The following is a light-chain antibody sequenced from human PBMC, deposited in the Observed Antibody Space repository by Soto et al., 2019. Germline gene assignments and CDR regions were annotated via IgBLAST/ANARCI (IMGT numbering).Light chain of an antibody. V-gene: IGLV2-14*03. CDR1: SSDIGGYSY. CDR2: DVT. J-gene: IGLJ1*01. CDR3: SSYTSNYTRI. Sequence: QSVLTQPASVSGSPGQSITISCTGTSSDIGGYSYVSWYQQHPGKVPKLMIYDVTNRPSGVSNRFSGSKSGNAASLTISGLQPEDEADYYSSSYTSNYTRIFGGGTKLTVL.